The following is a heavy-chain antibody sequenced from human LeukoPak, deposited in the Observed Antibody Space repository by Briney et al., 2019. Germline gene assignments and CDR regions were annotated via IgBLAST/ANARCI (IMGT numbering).Heavy chain of an antibody. CDR2: TSSSDPGT. J-gene: IGHJ4*02. D-gene: IGHD2-15*01. V-gene: IGHV3-23*01. CDR1: GFTLSSYA. Sequence: GGTLRLSCAASGFTLSSYAMSWVRQGPGKGLGWVAATSSSDPGTYHADSVRGRFTISRDNSKNTLYLQMNRLRVEDAAVYYCARAPVTSCRGAFCYPFDYWGQGTLVTVSS. CDR3: ARAPVTSCRGAFCYPFDY.